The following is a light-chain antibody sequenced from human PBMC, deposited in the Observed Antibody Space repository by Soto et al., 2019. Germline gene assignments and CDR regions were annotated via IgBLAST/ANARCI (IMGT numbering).Light chain of an antibody. Sequence: EIVLTQSPATLSLSPGERATLSCRASQSVSSYLVWYQQKPGQAPRLLIYDASNRATGIPARFSGSGSGTDXXXXXXXLXPEDFAXXYXQQRTNWPLTFGGGTKVEIK. CDR1: QSVSSY. CDR2: DAS. CDR3: QQRTNWPLT. J-gene: IGKJ4*01. V-gene: IGKV3-11*01.